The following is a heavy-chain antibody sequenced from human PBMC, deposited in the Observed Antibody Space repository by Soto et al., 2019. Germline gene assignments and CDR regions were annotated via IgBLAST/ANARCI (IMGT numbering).Heavy chain of an antibody. V-gene: IGHV5-51*01. CDR3: ASSSRGHYYYYYGMDV. CDR2: IYPGDSDT. Sequence: GESLKISCKGSGYSFTSYWIGWVRRMPGKGLEWMGIIYPGDSDTRYSPSFQGQVTISADKSISTAYLQWSSLKASDTAMYYCASSSRGHYYYYYGMDVWGQGTTVTVSS. J-gene: IGHJ6*02. D-gene: IGHD3-16*01. CDR1: GYSFTSYW.